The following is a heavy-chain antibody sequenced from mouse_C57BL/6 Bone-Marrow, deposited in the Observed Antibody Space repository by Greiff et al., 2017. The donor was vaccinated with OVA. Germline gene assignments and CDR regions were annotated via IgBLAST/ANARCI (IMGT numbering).Heavy chain of an antibody. D-gene: IGHD1-1*01. Sequence: VQLQQPGAELVMPGASVKLSCKASGYTFTSYWMHWVKQRPGQGLEWIGAIDPSDSYTNYNQKFKGKSTLTVDKSSSTAYMQLSSLTSEDSAVYYCATDYYGTSYAMDYWGQGTSVTVSS. J-gene: IGHJ4*01. CDR2: IDPSDSYT. V-gene: IGHV1-69*01. CDR3: ATDYYGTSYAMDY. CDR1: GYTFTSYW.